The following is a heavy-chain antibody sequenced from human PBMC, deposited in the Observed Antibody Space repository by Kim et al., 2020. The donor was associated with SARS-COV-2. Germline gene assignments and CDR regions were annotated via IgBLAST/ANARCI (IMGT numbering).Heavy chain of an antibody. V-gene: IGHV3-74*01. Sequence: YADSVKGRFTISRDNAKNALYLQMNSLRVEDTAVYYCARRAYSSGWWYFDFWGQGTLVIVSS. D-gene: IGHD6-19*01. J-gene: IGHJ4*02. CDR3: ARRAYSSGWWYFDF.